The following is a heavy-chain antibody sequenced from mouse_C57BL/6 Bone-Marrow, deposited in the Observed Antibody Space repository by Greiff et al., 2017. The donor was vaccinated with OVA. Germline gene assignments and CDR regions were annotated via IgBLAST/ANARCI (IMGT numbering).Heavy chain of an antibody. J-gene: IGHJ3*01. V-gene: IGHV1-81*01. CDR2: IYPRSGNT. Sequence: QVQLKESGAELARPGASVKLSCKASGYTFTSYGISWVKQRTGQGLEWIGEIYPRSGNTYYNEKFKGKATLTADKSSSTAYMELRSLTSEDSAVYFWARPDYSNYLFAYWGQGTLVTVSA. D-gene: IGHD2-5*01. CDR1: GYTFTSYG. CDR3: ARPDYSNYLFAY.